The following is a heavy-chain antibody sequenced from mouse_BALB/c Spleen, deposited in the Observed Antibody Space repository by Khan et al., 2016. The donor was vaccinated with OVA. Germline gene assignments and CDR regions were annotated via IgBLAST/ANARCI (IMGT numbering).Heavy chain of an antibody. J-gene: IGHJ1*01. CDR3: VRPSCDPRNFDV. Sequence: EVQLQQSGAELVKPGASVKLSCTASGFNFKDTYIHWVKRRPEQGLEWIGRITPANGNTEYDPKFQGKATMRADTSSNTAYLQLSSLTSGDTAVYYCVRPSCDPRNFDVWGAGTTVTVSS. CDR2: ITPANGNT. V-gene: IGHV14-3*02. CDR1: GFNFKDTY. D-gene: IGHD2-13*01.